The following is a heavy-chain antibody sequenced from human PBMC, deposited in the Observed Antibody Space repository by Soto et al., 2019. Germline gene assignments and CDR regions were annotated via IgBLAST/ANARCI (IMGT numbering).Heavy chain of an antibody. Sequence: QVNLVQSGAEVKKPGASVKVSCKASGYNFNGYYIHWVRQAPGQGLEWMGWVNPNTGGANYAQKFQGQVIMTLDTSISPAYLPLRSLTSDDTAVYYCANVIYTLGSKQWLAQTKHQALDYWGQGTLVTVSS. CDR3: ANVIYTLGSKQWLAQTKHQALDY. V-gene: IGHV1-2*02. D-gene: IGHD6-19*01. CDR2: VNPNTGGA. CDR1: GYNFNGYY. J-gene: IGHJ4*02.